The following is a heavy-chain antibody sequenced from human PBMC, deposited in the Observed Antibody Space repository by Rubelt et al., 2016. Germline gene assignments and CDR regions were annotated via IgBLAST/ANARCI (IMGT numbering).Heavy chain of an antibody. CDR1: GYTFTNFF. CDR3: AIDYNRRESNWFDP. D-gene: IGHD3-10*01. Sequence: QVQLVQSGAEVKKPGASVKVSCKASGYTFTNFFMHWVRQAPGQGLEWMGIFNPFGGTTSYAQNFQGRVTMTRDTSITTAFMELSSLRSDDTAVYYCAIDYNRRESNWFDPWGQGTLVTVSS. CDR2: FNPFGGTT. J-gene: IGHJ5*02. V-gene: IGHV1-46*01.